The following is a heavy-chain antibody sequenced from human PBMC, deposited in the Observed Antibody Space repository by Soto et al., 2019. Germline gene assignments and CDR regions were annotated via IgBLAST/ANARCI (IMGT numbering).Heavy chain of an antibody. CDR2: INHSGST. D-gene: IGHD6-6*01. V-gene: IGHV4-34*01. Sequence: PSETLSLTCAVYGGSFSGYYWSWIRQPPGKGLEWIGEINHSGSTNYNPSLKSRVTISVDTSKNQFSLKLSSVTAADTAVYYCGRGDSSSSSFDYWGQGTLVTVSS. J-gene: IGHJ4*02. CDR1: GGSFSGYY. CDR3: GRGDSSSSSFDY.